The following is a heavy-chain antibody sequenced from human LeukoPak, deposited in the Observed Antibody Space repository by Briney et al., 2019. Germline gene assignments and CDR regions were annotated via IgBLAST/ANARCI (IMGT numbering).Heavy chain of an antibody. V-gene: IGHV1-18*01. J-gene: IGHJ5*02. CDR1: GYIFTTYG. Sequence: ASVKVSCKASGYIFTTYGISWVRQAPGQGPEWMGWISGSTGNTLYAKTVQGRVTLTTDTSTSTAYMELRSLRSDDTAVYYCARVGRDCSDIHCYWEDWFDPWGQGTLVIVSS. CDR2: ISGSTGNT. D-gene: IGHD2-15*01. CDR3: ARVGRDCSDIHCYWEDWFDP.